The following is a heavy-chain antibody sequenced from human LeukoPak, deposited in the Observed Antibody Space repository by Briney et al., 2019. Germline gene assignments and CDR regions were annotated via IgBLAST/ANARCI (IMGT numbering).Heavy chain of an antibody. V-gene: IGHV1-69*13. CDR3: ARAGPEADDYGDYRYYYYMDV. Sequence: SVKVSCKASGYTFTSYYMHWVRQAPGQGLEWMGGIIPIFDTATYAQKFQGRVTITADESTSTVYMELSSLRSEDTAMYFCARAGPEADDYGDYRYYYYMDVWGKGTTVSISS. J-gene: IGHJ6*03. D-gene: IGHD4-17*01. CDR1: GYTFTSYY. CDR2: IIPIFDTA.